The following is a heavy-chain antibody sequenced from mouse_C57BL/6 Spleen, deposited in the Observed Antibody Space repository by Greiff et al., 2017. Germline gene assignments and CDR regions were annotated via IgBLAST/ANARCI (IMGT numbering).Heavy chain of an antibody. V-gene: IGHV1-55*01. CDR1: GYTFTSYW. CDR3: ARFYDGYDGGYAMDY. Sequence: QVQLQQPGAELVKPGASVKMSCKASGYTFTSYWITWVKQRPGQGLEWIGDIYPGSGSTNYNEKFKSKATLTVDTSSSTAYMQLSSLTSEDSAVYYCARFYDGYDGGYAMDYWGQGTSVTVSS. J-gene: IGHJ4*01. CDR2: IYPGSGST. D-gene: IGHD2-3*01.